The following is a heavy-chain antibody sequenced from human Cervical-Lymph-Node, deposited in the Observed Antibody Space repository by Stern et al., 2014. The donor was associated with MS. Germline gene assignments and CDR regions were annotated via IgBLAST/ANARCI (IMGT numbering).Heavy chain of an antibody. CDR2: LRSTTYGGTT. V-gene: IGHV3-49*05. CDR3: TRDAEGPLSGSYSYHWVDP. Sequence: EVQLVESGGGLVTPGRSLRLSCSASGFTFRDHAVIWFRQAPGKGLEWLGFLRSTTYGGTTRYAASVKGRFTISRDDSKNIASLQMDSLKTEDTAVYYCTRDAEGPLSGSYSYHWVDPWGQGTLVIVSS. CDR1: GFTFRDHA. J-gene: IGHJ5*02. D-gene: IGHD1-26*01.